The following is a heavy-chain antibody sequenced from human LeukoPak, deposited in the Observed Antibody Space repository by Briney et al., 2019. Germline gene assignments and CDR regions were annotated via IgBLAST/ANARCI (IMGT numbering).Heavy chain of an antibody. Sequence: GGSLRLSCAASGFTFDDYAMHWVRQAPGKGLEGVSLITGDGSSTYYADSVKGRFTISRDNSKNSLYLQMNSLRTEDTALYYCAKIGGWLQITDYWGQGTLVTVSS. CDR1: GFTFDDYA. CDR3: AKIGGWLQITDY. D-gene: IGHD5-24*01. CDR2: ITGDGSST. V-gene: IGHV3-43*02. J-gene: IGHJ4*02.